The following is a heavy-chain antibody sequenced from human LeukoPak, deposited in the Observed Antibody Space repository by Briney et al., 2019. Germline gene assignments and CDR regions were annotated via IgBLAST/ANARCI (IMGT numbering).Heavy chain of an antibody. CDR2: ISSSSSTI. D-gene: IGHD5-12*01. CDR3: ARDPLRGYSAYDNAFDY. Sequence: GGSLRLSCAASGFTFSSYSMNWVRQAPGKGLEWVSYISSSSSTIYYADSVKGRFTISRDNAKNSLYLQLNSLRAEDTAVYYCARDPLRGYSAYDNAFDYWGQGTLVTVSS. J-gene: IGHJ4*02. CDR1: GFTFSSYS. V-gene: IGHV3-48*04.